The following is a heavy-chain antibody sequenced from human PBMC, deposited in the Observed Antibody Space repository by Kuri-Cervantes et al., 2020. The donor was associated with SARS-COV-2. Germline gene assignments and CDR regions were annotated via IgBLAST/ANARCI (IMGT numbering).Heavy chain of an antibody. V-gene: IGHV4-38-2*02. D-gene: IGHD6-6*01. CDR1: GYSISSGYY. CDR2: NYHSGST. J-gene: IGHJ1*01. CDR3: ARHALEYSSSPTDFQH. Sequence: SETLSLTCTVSGYSISSGYYWGWIRQPPGKGLEWIGSNYHSGSTYYNPSLKSRVTISVDTSKNQFSLKLSSVTAADTAVYYCARHALEYSSSPTDFQHWGQGTLVTVSS.